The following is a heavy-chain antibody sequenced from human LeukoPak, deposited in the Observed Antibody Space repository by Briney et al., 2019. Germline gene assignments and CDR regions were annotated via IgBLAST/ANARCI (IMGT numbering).Heavy chain of an antibody. CDR1: GGSISSYY. J-gene: IGHJ6*03. V-gene: IGHV4-59*01. CDR2: IYYIGSS. Sequence: SETLSLTCTVSGGSISSYYWSWIRQPPGKGLEWIGYIYYIGSSSNYNPSLKSRVTISVDTSKNQFSLKLSSVTAADTAVYYCARALGSTVTSFYYSYYMDVWGKGATVTVSS. D-gene: IGHD4-11*01. CDR3: ARALGSTVTSFYYSYYMDV.